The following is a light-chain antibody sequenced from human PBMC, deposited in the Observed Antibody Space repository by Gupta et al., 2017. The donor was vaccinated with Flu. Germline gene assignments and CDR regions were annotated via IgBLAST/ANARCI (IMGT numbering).Light chain of an antibody. Sequence: EIVLTQSPATLSLSPGERATLSCRASQSVSDYLAWYQQKPGQAPRLLIYNTSNRATGVPARFSGSGSGTDFTLSIRSLEPEDFADYYCQQPETFGQGTKLEIK. CDR3: QQPET. J-gene: IGKJ2*01. CDR2: NTS. V-gene: IGKV3-11*01. CDR1: QSVSDY.